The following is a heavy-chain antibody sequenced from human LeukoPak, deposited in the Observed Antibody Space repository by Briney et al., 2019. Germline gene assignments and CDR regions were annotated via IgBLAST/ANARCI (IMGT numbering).Heavy chain of an antibody. V-gene: IGHV3-23*01. Sequence: GGSLRLSCAASGFTFTSYSMNWVRQAPGKGQEWVSTISGGGGSTYYADSVKGRFTISRDNSKNTLYLQVNSLRAEDTAVYYCAKGGKWDVTPFDYWGRGTLVTVSS. J-gene: IGHJ4*02. CDR3: AKGGKWDVTPFDY. D-gene: IGHD1-26*01. CDR1: GFTFTSYS. CDR2: ISGGGGST.